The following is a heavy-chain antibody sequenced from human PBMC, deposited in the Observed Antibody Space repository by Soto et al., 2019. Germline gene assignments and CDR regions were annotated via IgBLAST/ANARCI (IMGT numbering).Heavy chain of an antibody. V-gene: IGHV4-31*03. D-gene: IGHD1-26*01. J-gene: IGHJ4*01. Sequence: PWETLSLTCTASAVTISNYGNSWTWNRQGAGQGPEGVVYISNSRSYFANPALRSCPASSIDTSKNRFSLKLTSMTAGDTAFYYFASRVPLRSYLGVFDFWGHGTLVTVSS. CDR2: ISNSRSY. CDR1: AVTISNYGNS. CDR3: ASRVPLRSYLGVFDF.